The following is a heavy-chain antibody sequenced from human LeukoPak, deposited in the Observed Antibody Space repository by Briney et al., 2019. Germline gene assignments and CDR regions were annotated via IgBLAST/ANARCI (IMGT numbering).Heavy chain of an antibody. CDR3: ASGGPYYYGSGSYYSY. Sequence: GGSLRLSCAASGFTVSSNYMSWVRQAPGKGLEWVSIIYSGGTTYYADSVKGRFTISRDNSKNSLYLQMNSLRAEDTAVYYCASGGPYYYGSGSYYSYWGQGTLVTVSS. J-gene: IGHJ4*02. V-gene: IGHV3-66*01. CDR1: GFTVSSNY. CDR2: IYSGGTT. D-gene: IGHD3-10*01.